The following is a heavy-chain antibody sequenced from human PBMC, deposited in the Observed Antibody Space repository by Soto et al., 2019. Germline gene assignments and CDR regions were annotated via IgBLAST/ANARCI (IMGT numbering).Heavy chain of an antibody. J-gene: IGHJ4*02. Sequence: SETLSLTCTVSGGSISSYYWSWIRQPPGKGLEWIGYIYYSGTTYYNPSLKSRVTISVDTSKNQFSLKLSSVTAADTAVYYCARRLVTTTGRLFDYWGQGILVTVSS. D-gene: IGHD6-13*01. CDR2: IYYSGTT. V-gene: IGHV4-59*08. CDR3: ARRLVTTTGRLFDY. CDR1: GGSISSYY.